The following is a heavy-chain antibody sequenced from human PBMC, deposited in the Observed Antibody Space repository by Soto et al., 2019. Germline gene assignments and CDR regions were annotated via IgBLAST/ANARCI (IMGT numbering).Heavy chain of an antibody. CDR1: GYTFSNYA. D-gene: IGHD2-21*01. CDR2: ISAYNGNT. V-gene: IGHV1-18*04. CDR3: ARAGPSSTVYSLIVHWFDP. J-gene: IGHJ5*02. Sequence: QVQLVQSGAEVKKPGASVKVSCKASGYTFSNYAITWVRQAPGQGLEWMGWISAYNGNTKYAQKFQGRVTRTTDTSTTTAHMELTSLRSDDTAVYYSARAGPSSTVYSLIVHWFDPWAQGTLVTVSS.